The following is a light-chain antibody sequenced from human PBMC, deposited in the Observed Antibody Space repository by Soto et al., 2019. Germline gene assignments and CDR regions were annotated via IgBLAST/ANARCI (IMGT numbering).Light chain of an antibody. Sequence: EIVLTQSPDTLSLSPGERATLSCRASQSVTSSYLAWYQQKPGQAPRLLMYGASSRATGVPDRFSDSGSGTDFTLTISRLEPEDFAVYYCQQYDSSPPYTFGQGT. J-gene: IGKJ2*01. CDR2: GAS. CDR1: QSVTSSY. CDR3: QQYDSSPPYT. V-gene: IGKV3-20*01.